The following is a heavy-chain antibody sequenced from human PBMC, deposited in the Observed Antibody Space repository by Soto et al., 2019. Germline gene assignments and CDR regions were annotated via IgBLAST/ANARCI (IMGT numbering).Heavy chain of an antibody. J-gene: IGHJ4*02. V-gene: IGHV3-30*03. Sequence: GGSLRLSCAASGFTFSSCGMHWVRQAPGKGLEWVAVISYDGSNKYYADSVKGRFTISRDNSKNTLYLQMNSLRDEDTAVYYCARDLRQQLAPGDYWGQGTLVTVSS. CDR2: ISYDGSNK. D-gene: IGHD6-13*01. CDR3: ARDLRQQLAPGDY. CDR1: GFTFSSCG.